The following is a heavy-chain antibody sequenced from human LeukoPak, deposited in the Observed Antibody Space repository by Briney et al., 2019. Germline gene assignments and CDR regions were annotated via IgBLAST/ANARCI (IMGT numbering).Heavy chain of an antibody. CDR1: GYTFTNYW. V-gene: IGHV5-51*01. CDR3: ARQNIGGTSASDY. CDR2: TYPGEADT. J-gene: IGHJ4*02. Sequence: GESLQISCKGSGYTFTNYWIGWVRQMPGKGLEGMGITYPGEADTRYSPSFQGQVTISADKSISTAYLQWSSLKASDTAMYYCARQNIGGTSASDYWGQGTLVTVSS. D-gene: IGHD1-26*01.